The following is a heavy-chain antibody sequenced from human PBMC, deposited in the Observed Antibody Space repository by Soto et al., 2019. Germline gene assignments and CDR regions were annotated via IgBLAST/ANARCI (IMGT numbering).Heavy chain of an antibody. CDR2: INAGNGNT. D-gene: IGHD3-3*01. CDR3: ARGDGYDFWSGYHFDY. Sequence: ASVQVSCKASGYTFTSYAMHWLRQAPGQRLEWMGWINAGNGNTKYSQKFQGRVTITRDTSASTAYMELSSLRSEDTAVYYCARGDGYDFWSGYHFDYLGQGTLVTVSS. J-gene: IGHJ4*02. CDR1: GYTFTSYA. V-gene: IGHV1-3*01.